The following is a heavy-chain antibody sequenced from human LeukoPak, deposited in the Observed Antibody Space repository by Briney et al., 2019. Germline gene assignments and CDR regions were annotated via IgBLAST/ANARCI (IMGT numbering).Heavy chain of an antibody. CDR2: IKQDGSEK. CDR1: EFTVSSNY. CDR3: ARISYDYVWGSYRYKGFDY. V-gene: IGHV3-7*01. D-gene: IGHD3-16*02. Sequence: GGPLRLSCAASEFTVSSNYMSWVRQAPGKGLEWVANIKQDGSEKYYVDSVKGRFTISRDNAKNSLYLQMNSLRAEDTAVYYCARISYDYVWGSYRYKGFDYWGQGTLVTVSS. J-gene: IGHJ4*02.